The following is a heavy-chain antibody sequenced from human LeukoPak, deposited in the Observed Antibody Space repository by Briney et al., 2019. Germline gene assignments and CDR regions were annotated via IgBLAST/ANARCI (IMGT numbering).Heavy chain of an antibody. D-gene: IGHD6-13*01. J-gene: IGHJ5*02. CDR2: ISYSGIT. V-gene: IGHV4-59*08. CDR3: AGDIAAVNIPGSRLDP. CDR1: GGSISSDF. Sequence: SETLSLTCTVSGGSISSDFWSWIRQPPGKGLEWIGYISYSGITNYNPSLKSRVTISVDTSKNQFSLRLRSVTAADTAVYFCAGDIAAVNIPGSRLDPWGQGILVTVSS.